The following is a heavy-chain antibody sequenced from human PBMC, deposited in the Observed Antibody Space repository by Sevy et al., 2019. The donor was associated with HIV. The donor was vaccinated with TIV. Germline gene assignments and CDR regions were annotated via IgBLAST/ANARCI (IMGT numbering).Heavy chain of an antibody. CDR3: ARLSAVSRSYNFDY. CDR2: MFYRGST. CDR1: GDSVSSDNYY. Sequence: SETLSLTCTVSGDSVSSDNYYWSWIRQPPGKGLEWIGYMFYRGSTNYNPSLKSRVTISVDTSKNQFSLKLNSVTAADTAVYCCARLSAVSRSYNFDYWGQGTLVTVSS. J-gene: IGHJ4*02. V-gene: IGHV4-61*01. D-gene: IGHD4-4*01.